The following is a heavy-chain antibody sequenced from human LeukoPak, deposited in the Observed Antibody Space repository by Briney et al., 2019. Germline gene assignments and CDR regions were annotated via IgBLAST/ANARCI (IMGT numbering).Heavy chain of an antibody. J-gene: IGHJ4*02. CDR3: ARDGELTGDKAFDY. V-gene: IGHV1-2*02. CDR2: IDPNSGGT. CDR1: GYTFTGYY. D-gene: IGHD7-27*01. Sequence: GASVKVSCKASGYTFTGYYMHWGRQDPGQGLEWMGWIDPNSGGTNYAQKFQGRVTMTRDTSISTAYMELSRLRSDDTAVYYCARDGELTGDKAFDYWGQGTLVTVSS.